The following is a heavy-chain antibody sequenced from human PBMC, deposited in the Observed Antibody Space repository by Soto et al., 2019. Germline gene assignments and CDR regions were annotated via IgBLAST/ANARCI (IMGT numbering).Heavy chain of an antibody. CDR1: GFTFSSYA. J-gene: IGHJ3*02. Sequence: GGSLRLSCAASGFTFSSYAMHWVRQAPGKGLEWVAVISYDGSNKYYADSVKGRFTISRDNSKNTLYLQMNSLRAEDTAVYYCAREADDSYRAAFDIWRQGTMVTVSS. V-gene: IGHV3-30-3*01. D-gene: IGHD5-18*01. CDR2: ISYDGSNK. CDR3: AREADDSYRAAFDI.